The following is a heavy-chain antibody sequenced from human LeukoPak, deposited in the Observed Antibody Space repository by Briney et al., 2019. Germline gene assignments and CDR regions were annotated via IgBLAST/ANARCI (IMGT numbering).Heavy chain of an antibody. J-gene: IGHJ4*02. CDR3: ASQRGYSGYDYLDY. V-gene: IGHV1-69*02. CDR2: IIPILGIA. CDR1: GGTFSSYT. D-gene: IGHD5-12*01. Sequence: SVKVSCKASGGTFSSYTISWVRQAPGQGLEWMGRIIPILGIANYAQKFQGRVTITADKSTSTAYMELSSLRSDDTAVYYCASQRGYSGYDYLDYWGQGTLVTVSS.